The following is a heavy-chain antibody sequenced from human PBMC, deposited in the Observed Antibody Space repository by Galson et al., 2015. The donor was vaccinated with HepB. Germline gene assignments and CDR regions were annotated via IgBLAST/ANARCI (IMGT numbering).Heavy chain of an antibody. CDR1: GFTFSSYD. D-gene: IGHD3-3*01. CDR2: ISYDGSNK. CDR3: AKDHDLGSY. J-gene: IGHJ4*02. V-gene: IGHV3-30*18. Sequence: SLRLSCAASGFTFSSYDMHWVRQAPGKGLEWVAVISYDGSNKYYADSVKGRFTISRDNSKNTLYLQMNSLRAEDTAVYYCAKDHDLGSYWGQGTLVTVSS.